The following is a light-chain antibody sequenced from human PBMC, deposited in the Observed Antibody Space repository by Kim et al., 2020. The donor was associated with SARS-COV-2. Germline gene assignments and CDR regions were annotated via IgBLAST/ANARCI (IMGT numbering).Light chain of an antibody. J-gene: IGLJ2*01. CDR2: QDS. Sequence: SVSPGQTDSITCYVDKVGDKDACWYQQKPGESPLLVIYQDSKRPSGIPERFACSNAGNTATLTISGTQAMEEADYYCQAWDNSTVVFGGGTQLTIL. CDR1: KVGDKD. CDR3: QAWDNSTVV. V-gene: IGLV3-1*01.